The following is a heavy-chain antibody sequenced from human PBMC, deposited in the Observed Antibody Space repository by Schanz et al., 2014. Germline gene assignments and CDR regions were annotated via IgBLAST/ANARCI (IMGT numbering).Heavy chain of an antibody. V-gene: IGHV1-69*04. CDR1: GGTFTSYA. Sequence: QVQLVQSGAAVRKPGSSVSVSCKASGGTFTSYAFSWVRQAPGQGLEWMGRIIPIVDITNYAQKFLGRVTITADKSTSTAYMELKSLRSADTAVYYCATIGVNDYWRFGLDLWGQGTTVTVSS. D-gene: IGHD3-16*01. CDR3: ATIGVNDYWRFGLDL. CDR2: IIPIVDIT. J-gene: IGHJ6*02.